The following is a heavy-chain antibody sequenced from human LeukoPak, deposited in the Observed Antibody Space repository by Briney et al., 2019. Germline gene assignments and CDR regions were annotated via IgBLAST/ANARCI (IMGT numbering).Heavy chain of an antibody. CDR2: INHSGST. Sequence: SETLSLTCAVYGGSFSGYYWSWIRQPPGKGLEWIGEINHSGSTNYNPSLKSRVTISVDTSKNQFSLKLSSVTAADTAVYYCARGPYGYPYYYCMDVWGKGTTVTVSS. J-gene: IGHJ6*03. CDR1: GGSFSGYY. V-gene: IGHV4-34*01. D-gene: IGHD5-18*01. CDR3: ARGPYGYPYYYCMDV.